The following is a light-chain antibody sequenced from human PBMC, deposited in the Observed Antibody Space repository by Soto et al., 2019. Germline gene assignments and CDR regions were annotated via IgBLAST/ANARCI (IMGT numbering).Light chain of an antibody. CDR3: SSYAASNNFYFV. J-gene: IGLJ3*02. CDR1: SSDVGGYNY. V-gene: IGLV2-8*01. CDR2: EVT. Sequence: QSALTQPPSASGSPGHAVTISCTGTSSDVGGYNYVSWYQQYPGRAPKLMIYEVTKRPSGVPDRFSGSKSGNTASLTVSGLQAEDGADYYCSSYAASNNFYFVFGGGTKLTVL.